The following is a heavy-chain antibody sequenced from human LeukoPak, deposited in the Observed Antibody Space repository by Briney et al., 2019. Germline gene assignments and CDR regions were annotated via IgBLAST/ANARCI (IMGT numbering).Heavy chain of an antibody. CDR2: ISGSGRSL. CDR3: ATEVVY. CDR1: GFNSNDYV. J-gene: IGHJ4*02. V-gene: IGHV3-23*01. Sequence: PGGSLRLSCAASGFNSNDYVMSWVRQAPGKGLEWVSSISGSGRSLYYADSIKGRFNISRDNSKNILYPQMDSLRAEDTAIYYCATEVVYWGQGALVTVSS.